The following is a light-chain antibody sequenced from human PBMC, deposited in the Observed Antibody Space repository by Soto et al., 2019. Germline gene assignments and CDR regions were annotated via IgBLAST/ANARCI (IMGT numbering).Light chain of an antibody. V-gene: IGKV3-15*01. CDR2: GAS. CDR3: PKYNNWLPRT. J-gene: IGKJ2*01. Sequence: EIVMTQSPATLSVSPGERATLSCRASQSVSSNLAWYQQKPGQAPRLLIYGASTRATGIPARFSGSGSGTEFTLTISSLQSEDFAVYYCPKYNNWLPRTFGQGTKLEIK. CDR1: QSVSSN.